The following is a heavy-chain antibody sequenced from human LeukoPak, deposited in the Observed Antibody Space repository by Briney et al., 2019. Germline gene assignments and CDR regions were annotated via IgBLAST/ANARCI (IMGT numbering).Heavy chain of an antibody. J-gene: IGHJ6*02. V-gene: IGHV3-21*01. CDR3: AKQWLAPHYYYGMDV. CDR1: GFTFSSYS. Sequence: GGPLRLSCAASGFTFSSYSMNWVRQAPGKGLEWVSSISSSSSYIYYADSVKGRFTISRDNSKNTLYLQMNSLRAEDTAVYYCAKQWLAPHYYYGMDVWGQGTTVTVSS. D-gene: IGHD6-19*01. CDR2: ISSSSSYI.